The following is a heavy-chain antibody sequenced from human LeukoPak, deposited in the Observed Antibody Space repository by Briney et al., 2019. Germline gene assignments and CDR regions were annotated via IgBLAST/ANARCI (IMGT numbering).Heavy chain of an antibody. V-gene: IGHV1-2*02. J-gene: IGHJ5*02. D-gene: IGHD3-10*01. CDR2: INPNSGGT. CDR1: GYAFTDYF. CDR3: AREGRSMVRGVISRWFDP. Sequence: ASVKVSCKASGYAFTDYFMHWVRQAPGQGLEYMGWINPNSGGTNYAQKFQGRVTMTRDTSISTAYMELSRLRSDDTAVYYCAREGRSMVRGVISRWFDPWGQGTLVTVSS.